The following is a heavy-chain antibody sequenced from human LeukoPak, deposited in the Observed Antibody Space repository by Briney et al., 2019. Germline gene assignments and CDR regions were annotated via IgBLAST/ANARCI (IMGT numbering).Heavy chain of an antibody. J-gene: IGHJ4*02. CDR1: GFTFSSYA. CDR3: ARAYWDP. Sequence: GRPLRLSCAASGFTFSSYAMHWVRQAPGKGLEWVAVISYDGSNKYYADSVKGRFTISRDNSKNTLYLQMNSLRAEDTAVYYCARAYWDPWGQGTLVTVSS. CDR2: ISYDGSNK. D-gene: IGHD1-26*01. V-gene: IGHV3-30-3*01.